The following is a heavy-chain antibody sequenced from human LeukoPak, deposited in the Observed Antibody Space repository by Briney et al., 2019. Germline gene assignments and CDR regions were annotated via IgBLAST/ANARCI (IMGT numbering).Heavy chain of an antibody. V-gene: IGHV3-7*01. Sequence: GGSLRLSCAASGFTFSSYWMSWVRQAPGQGLEWVANIKQDGSEKYYVDSVKGRFTISRDNAKNSLYLQMNSLRAEDTAVYYCARPLDGASKNYFDYWGQGTLVTVSS. CDR3: ARPLDGASKNYFDY. J-gene: IGHJ4*02. CDR1: GFTFSSYW. CDR2: IKQDGSEK. D-gene: IGHD3-10*01.